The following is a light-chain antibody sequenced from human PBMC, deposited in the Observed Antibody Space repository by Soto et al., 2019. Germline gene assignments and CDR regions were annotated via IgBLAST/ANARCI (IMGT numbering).Light chain of an antibody. CDR2: KAS. CDR1: QSISSW. J-gene: IGKJ1*01. Sequence: DIQMTQSPSTLSASVGDRVTITCLASQSISSWLAWYQQKPGKAPKLLIYKASSLETGVPSRFSGSGSGTEFTLTISSLQPDDFASYYCQQYGSSSPWTFGQGTKVEVK. CDR3: QQYGSSSPWT. V-gene: IGKV1-5*03.